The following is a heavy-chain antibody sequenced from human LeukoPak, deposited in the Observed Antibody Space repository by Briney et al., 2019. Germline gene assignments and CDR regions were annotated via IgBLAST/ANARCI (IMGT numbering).Heavy chain of an antibody. CDR1: GFTFSDYG. Sequence: PGGSLRLSCAASGFTFSDYGMHWVRQAPGKGLEWVAVIWYDGSNKYYADSVKGRFTISRDNSRNTLYLQMNSLSAEDTAVYYCVRELPPVVQYYFDYWGPGTLVTVSS. CDR3: VRELPPVVQYYFDY. D-gene: IGHD3-22*01. V-gene: IGHV3-33*01. J-gene: IGHJ4*02. CDR2: IWYDGSNK.